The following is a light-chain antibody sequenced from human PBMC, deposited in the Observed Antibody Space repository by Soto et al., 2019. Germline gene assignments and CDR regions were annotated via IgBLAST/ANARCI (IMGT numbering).Light chain of an antibody. CDR2: GNI. CDR1: SSNIGAGYD. Sequence: QAVVTQPPSVSGAPGQRVTISCTGSSSNIGAGYDVHWYQQRPGTAPKLLIYGNINRPSGVPDRFSGYQSGTSASLAITGLQAEDEADYYCQSSDSSLSGAVVFGGGTQLTVL. CDR3: QSSDSSLSGAVV. J-gene: IGLJ2*01. V-gene: IGLV1-40*01.